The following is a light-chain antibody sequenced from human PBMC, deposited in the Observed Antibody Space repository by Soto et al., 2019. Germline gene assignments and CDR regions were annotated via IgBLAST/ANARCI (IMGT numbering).Light chain of an antibody. CDR1: QSISTW. CDR2: GVS. CDR3: QQFDTYTWS. V-gene: IGKV1-5*01. Sequence: DIQINQSPSPPPASVGDRINIPCRASQSISTWLAWYQKKGGKDPKILIYGVSSLESGVPSRFSGSGSGTEFSLTISRLQTDDFATYLCQQFDTYTWSFGQGTKLEIK. J-gene: IGKJ1*01.